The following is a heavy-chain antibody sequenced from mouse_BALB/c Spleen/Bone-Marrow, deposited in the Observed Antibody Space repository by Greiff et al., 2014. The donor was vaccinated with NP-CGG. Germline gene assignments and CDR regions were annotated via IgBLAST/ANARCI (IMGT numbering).Heavy chain of an antibody. CDR3: AITTVVATGDY. CDR1: GYTFTSYW. D-gene: IGHD1-1*01. CDR2: IDPSDSYT. J-gene: IGHJ2*01. Sequence: QVHVKQSGAELVKPGASVKLSCKASGYTFTSYWMHWVKQRPGQGLERIGEIDPSDSYTNYNQKFKGKATLTVDKSSSTAYMQLSSLTSEDSAVYYCAITTVVATGDYWGQGTLSQSPQ. V-gene: IGHV1-69*02.